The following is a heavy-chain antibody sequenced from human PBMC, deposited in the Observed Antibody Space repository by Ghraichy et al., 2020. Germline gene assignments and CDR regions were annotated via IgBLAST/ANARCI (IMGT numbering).Heavy chain of an antibody. Sequence: ASVKVSCKASGYTFTSYDINWVRQATGQGLEWMGWMNPNSGNTGYAQKFQGRVTMTRNTSISTAYMELSSLRSEDTAVYYCARGYRVWATIFGVDTTDYWGQGTLVTVSS. CDR2: MNPNSGNT. CDR3: ARGYRVWATIFGVDTTDY. D-gene: IGHD3-3*01. J-gene: IGHJ4*02. V-gene: IGHV1-8*01. CDR1: GYTFTSYD.